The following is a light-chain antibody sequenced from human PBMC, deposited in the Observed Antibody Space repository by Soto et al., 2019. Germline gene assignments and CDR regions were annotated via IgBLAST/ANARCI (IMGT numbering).Light chain of an antibody. J-gene: IGLJ7*01. CDR3: QSYDNNLSGGV. V-gene: IGLV1-40*01. Sequence: QSVLTQPPSVSGAPGQRVTISCTGGSSNLGANYHVHWYQQLPGRAPKLLIYGSTNRPSGVPDRISGSKSGTSASLAITGLQAEDEADYYCQSYDNNLSGGVFGGGTQLTVL. CDR1: SSNLGANYH. CDR2: GST.